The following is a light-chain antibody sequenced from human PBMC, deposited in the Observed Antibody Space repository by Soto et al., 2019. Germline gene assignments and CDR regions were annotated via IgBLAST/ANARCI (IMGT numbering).Light chain of an antibody. J-gene: IGKJ1*01. CDR2: NAS. Sequence: DIQMTQSPSTLSASVGDRVTITCRASQTINSWLAWFQQKPGKAPSLLVYNASTLESGVPARFSGSGSGTDFTLTISRLQPDDFATYYCQQYDSYPWTFGQGTKVEIE. V-gene: IGKV1-5*03. CDR1: QTINSW. CDR3: QQYDSYPWT.